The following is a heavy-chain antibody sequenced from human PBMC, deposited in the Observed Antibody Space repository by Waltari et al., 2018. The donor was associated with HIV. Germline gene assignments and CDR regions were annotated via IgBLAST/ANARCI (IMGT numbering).Heavy chain of an antibody. Sequence: EVQLVESGGGLVKPGGSLRLSCAASGFTFSNAWMSWVRQAPGKGLEWVGRIKSKSDGGTTDYSAPVKGRFTISRDDSKNTLYLQMNSLKTEDTAVYYCTTDPITMVRGVTLFDYWGQGTLVTVSS. V-gene: IGHV3-15*01. J-gene: IGHJ4*02. CDR3: TTDPITMVRGVTLFDY. CDR1: GFTFSNAW. CDR2: IKSKSDGGTT. D-gene: IGHD3-10*01.